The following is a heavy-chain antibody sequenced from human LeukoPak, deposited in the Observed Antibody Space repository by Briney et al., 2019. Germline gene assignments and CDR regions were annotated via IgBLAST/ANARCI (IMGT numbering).Heavy chain of an antibody. CDR3: ARGFGEVLGYYYGMDV. CDR2: IIPIVGIT. J-gene: IGHJ6*02. CDR1: GGTFTNYA. D-gene: IGHD3-10*01. Sequence: GASVKVSCKASGGTFTNYAFSWVRQAPGQGVEWMGRIIPIVGITKYTQKFQGRVTITADKSASTAYMELSSLRSDDTAVYYCARGFGEVLGYYYGMDVWGQGTTVTVSS. V-gene: IGHV1-69*04.